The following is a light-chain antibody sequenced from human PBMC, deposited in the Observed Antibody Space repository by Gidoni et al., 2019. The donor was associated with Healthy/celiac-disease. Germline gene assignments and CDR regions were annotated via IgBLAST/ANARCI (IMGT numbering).Light chain of an antibody. CDR1: QSVLYSSNNKNY. Sequence: DIVMSQSPDSLAVSLGERATINCKSSQSVLYSSNNKNYLAWYQQKPGQPPKLLIYWASTRESGVPDRFSGSGSGTDFTLTISSLQAEDVAVYYCQQYYSTPMYTFXHXTKLEIK. V-gene: IGKV4-1*01. CDR2: WAS. J-gene: IGKJ2*01. CDR3: QQYYSTPMYT.